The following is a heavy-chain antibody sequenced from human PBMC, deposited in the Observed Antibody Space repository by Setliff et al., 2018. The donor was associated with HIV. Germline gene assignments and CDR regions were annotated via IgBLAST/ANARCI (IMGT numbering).Heavy chain of an antibody. CDR2: IYHTGST. CDR3: ARIAWYSESTYGHDLYYFDF. V-gene: IGHV4-4*02. CDR1: GGSITSSAW. J-gene: IGHJ4*02. Sequence: PSETLSLTCVVSGGSITSSAWWYWVHQSPGRRPEWIGKIYHTGSTNYNASFKSRVTISLDRSKSQFSLRLSSVTAADTAVYFCARIAWYSESTYGHDLYYFDFWGQGSLVTVSS. D-gene: IGHD5-18*01.